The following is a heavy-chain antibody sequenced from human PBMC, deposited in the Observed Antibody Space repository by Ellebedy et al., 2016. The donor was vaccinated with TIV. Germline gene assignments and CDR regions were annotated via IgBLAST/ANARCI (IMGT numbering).Heavy chain of an antibody. Sequence: GESLKISCAASGFTFNTYTMHWVRQAPGKGLEWVAAISPDGGATHYTDSVKGRFTISRDNSKTTLYLQMNSLRAEDTAVYYCATEGGSSGHCGYFDYWGQGTLVTVSS. CDR2: ISPDGGAT. V-gene: IGHV3-30*04. D-gene: IGHD3-22*01. CDR1: GFTFNTYT. J-gene: IGHJ4*02. CDR3: ATEGGSSGHCGYFDY.